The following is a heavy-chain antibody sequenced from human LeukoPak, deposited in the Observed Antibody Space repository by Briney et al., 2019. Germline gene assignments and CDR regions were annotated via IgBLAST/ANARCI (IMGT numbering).Heavy chain of an antibody. Sequence: PPETLSLTCAVYGGSFSDYYWNWIRQPPGKGLEWIGEINHSGTTNYNPSLKSRVTISVDTSKNQFSLRLSAVTAADTAVYHCARGLRLPARSAPAVPHVWAKGTTVTVSA. CDR3: ARGLRLPARSAPAVPHV. CDR1: GGSFSDYY. V-gene: IGHV4-34*01. CDR2: INHSGTT. D-gene: IGHD2-2*01. J-gene: IGHJ6*04.